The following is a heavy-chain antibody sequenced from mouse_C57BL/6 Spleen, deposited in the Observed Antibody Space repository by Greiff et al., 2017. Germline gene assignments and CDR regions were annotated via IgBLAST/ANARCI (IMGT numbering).Heavy chain of an antibody. J-gene: IGHJ2*01. CDR2: IYPRDGST. CDR1: GYTFTDHT. Sequence: VKLMESDAELVKPGASVKISCKVSGYTFTDHTIHWMKQRPEQGLEWIGYIYPRDGSTKYNEKFKGKATLTADKSSSIAYMQHNSLTSEDSAVYCCARGDYYGSSDDFGCRGQGTTLTVSS. D-gene: IGHD1-1*01. V-gene: IGHV1-78*01. CDR3: ARGDYYGSSDDFGC.